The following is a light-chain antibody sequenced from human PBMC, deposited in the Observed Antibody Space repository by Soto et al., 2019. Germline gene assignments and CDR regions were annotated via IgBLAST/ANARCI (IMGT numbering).Light chain of an antibody. V-gene: IGLV1-44*01. Sequence: QSVLTQPPSVSGTPGLRVTISCSGGSSNIGRDTVNWYQQLPGTAPKLLMFNDDQRPSGVPDRFSGSRSGTSASLAISGLQSDDEADYYCSSYTINSPVIFGGGTKVTVL. J-gene: IGLJ2*01. CDR2: NDD. CDR1: SSNIGRDT. CDR3: SSYTINSPVI.